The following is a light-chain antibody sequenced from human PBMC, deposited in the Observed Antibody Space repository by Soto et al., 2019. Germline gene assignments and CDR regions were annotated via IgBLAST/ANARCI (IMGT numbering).Light chain of an antibody. CDR3: QQYSNWPIT. V-gene: IGKV3-15*01. CDR1: QSVSGD. J-gene: IGKJ5*01. Sequence: EIVLTQSPGTLSVSPGERATLSCRASQSVSGDLAWYHHKPGQAPRLLIYDASTRALDTPARFAGSGSGTEFTLTISSLQSEDFAVYFCQQYSNWPITFGQGTRLEIK. CDR2: DAS.